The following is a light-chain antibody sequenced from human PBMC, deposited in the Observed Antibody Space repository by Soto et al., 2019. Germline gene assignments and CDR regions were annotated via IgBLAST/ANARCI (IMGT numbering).Light chain of an antibody. V-gene: IGKV1-5*01. CDR2: DAS. J-gene: IGKJ5*01. CDR3: QQYYRSSIT. Sequence: DIQMTQSPSTLSASVGDRVTITCRASQSLNNYLAWYQQKPGKAPKLLIYDASTLERGVPSRFRGTGSGTEFTLTISRLQPDDFATYYCQQYYRSSITFGQGTRLEIK. CDR1: QSLNNY.